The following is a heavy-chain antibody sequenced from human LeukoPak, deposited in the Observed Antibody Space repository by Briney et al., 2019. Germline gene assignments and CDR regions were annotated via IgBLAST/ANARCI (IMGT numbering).Heavy chain of an antibody. Sequence: ASVKVSRKASGYTFTGYYMHWVRQAPGQGLEWMGWINPNSGGTNYAQKFQGRVTMTRDTSISTAYMELSRLRSDDTAVYYCARGRTAGYSNSNYWGQGTLVTVSS. V-gene: IGHV1-2*02. D-gene: IGHD6-13*01. CDR3: ARGRTAGYSNSNY. J-gene: IGHJ4*02. CDR1: GYTFTGYY. CDR2: INPNSGGT.